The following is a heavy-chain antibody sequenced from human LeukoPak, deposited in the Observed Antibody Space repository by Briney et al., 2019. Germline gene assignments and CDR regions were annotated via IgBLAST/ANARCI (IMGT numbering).Heavy chain of an antibody. CDR1: GFTFSAYA. J-gene: IGHJ4*02. V-gene: IGHV3-23*01. D-gene: IGHD3-22*01. CDR3: AKVAYDSYGHYYHDYFDH. CDR2: ISSRDDKT. Sequence: GVSLRLSCAASGFTFSAYAMTWVRQSPGKGLEWVSSISSRDDKTYYADSAKGRFTISRDNSKQMNSLRDEDTALYYCAKVAYDSYGHYYHDYFDHWGQGTLVTVSS.